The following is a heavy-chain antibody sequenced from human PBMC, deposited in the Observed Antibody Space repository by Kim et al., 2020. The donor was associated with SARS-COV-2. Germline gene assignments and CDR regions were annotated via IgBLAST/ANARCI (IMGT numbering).Heavy chain of an antibody. Sequence: QKFQGRVTMTADKSTSTVYMELSSLRSEDTAVYYCAREIYGSGTIGAFDIWGQGTMVTVSS. D-gene: IGHD3-10*01. V-gene: IGHV1-69*04. J-gene: IGHJ3*02. CDR3: AREIYGSGTIGAFDI.